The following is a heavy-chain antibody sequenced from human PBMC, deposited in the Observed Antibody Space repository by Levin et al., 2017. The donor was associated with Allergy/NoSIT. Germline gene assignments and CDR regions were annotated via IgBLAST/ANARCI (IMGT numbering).Heavy chain of an antibody. D-gene: IGHD3-22*01. J-gene: IGHJ6*02. V-gene: IGHV1-18*01. CDR2: ISAYNGNT. CDR3: ARVPSYYYDSSGYYYRPYYYYGMDV. CDR1: GYTFTSYG. Sequence: ASVKVSCKASGYTFTSYGISWVRQAPGQGLEWMGWISAYNGNTNYAQKLQGRVTMTTDTSTSTAYMELRSLRSDDTAVYYCARVPSYYYDSSGYYYRPYYYYGMDVWGQGTTVTVSS.